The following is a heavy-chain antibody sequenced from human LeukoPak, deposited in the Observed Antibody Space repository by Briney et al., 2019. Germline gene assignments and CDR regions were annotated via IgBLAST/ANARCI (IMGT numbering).Heavy chain of an antibody. CDR2: IYPGDSDT. J-gene: IGHJ3*02. CDR1: GYSFTNYW. Sequence: GESLKISCKGSGYSFTNYWIGWVRQMPGKGLEWMGIIYPGDSDTRYSPSFQGQVTISADKSINTACLQWSSLKASDTAMYYCARDDSEDAFDIWGQGTMVTVSS. D-gene: IGHD5-18*01. V-gene: IGHV5-51*01. CDR3: ARDDSEDAFDI.